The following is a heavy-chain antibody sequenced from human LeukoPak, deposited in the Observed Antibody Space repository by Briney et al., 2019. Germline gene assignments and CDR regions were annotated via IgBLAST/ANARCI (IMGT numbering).Heavy chain of an antibody. J-gene: IGHJ3*02. CDR3: ARPRGIVAGDAFDI. Sequence: KVSCKASGGTFSSYAISWVRQAPGQGLEWMGRIIPIFGTANYAQKFQGRVTITTDESTSTAYTELSSLRSEDTAVYYCARPRGIVAGDAFDIWGQGTMVTVSS. V-gene: IGHV1-69*05. CDR2: IIPIFGTA. D-gene: IGHD6-25*01. CDR1: GGTFSSYA.